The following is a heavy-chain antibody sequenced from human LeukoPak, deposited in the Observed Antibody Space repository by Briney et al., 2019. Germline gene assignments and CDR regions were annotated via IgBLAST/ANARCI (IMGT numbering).Heavy chain of an antibody. CDR1: GFIFSSYA. CDR3: ARDHCSSTSCPAVFDY. J-gene: IGHJ4*02. V-gene: IGHV3-23*01. Sequence: GGPLSLFCTASGFIFSSYAMSWVRQPPANWLKRFIMNSSSGGSTSCADSVKGRFTISRDNSKNTLYLQMNSLRAKDTAVYYCARDHCSSTSCPAVFDYWGQGTLVTVSS. D-gene: IGHD2-2*01. CDR2: NSSSGGST.